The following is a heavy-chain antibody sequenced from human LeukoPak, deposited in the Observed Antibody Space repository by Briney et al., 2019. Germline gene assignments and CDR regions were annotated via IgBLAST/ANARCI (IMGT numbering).Heavy chain of an antibody. CDR3: ARASYDSSGFYHDY. D-gene: IGHD3-22*01. Sequence: PGGSLRLSCAASGFTVSANYMSWVRQAPGKGLEWVSIIYGGGSTYFADPVKSRFTISRDNSNNTLYLQMNSLRAEDTAVYYCARASYDSSGFYHDYWGQGTLVTVSS. V-gene: IGHV3-66*01. CDR1: GFTVSANY. CDR2: IYGGGST. J-gene: IGHJ4*02.